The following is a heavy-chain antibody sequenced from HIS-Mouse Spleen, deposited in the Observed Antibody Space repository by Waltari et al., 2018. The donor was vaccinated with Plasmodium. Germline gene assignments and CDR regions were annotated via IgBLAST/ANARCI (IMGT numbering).Heavy chain of an antibody. D-gene: IGHD2-8*01. V-gene: IGHV3-30*04. CDR1: GFTFRSYS. Sequence: QVQLVESGGGVVQPGRSLSLPCAASGFTFRSYSMHCVRTAPGTGLEWVPVIPDDGSNKYYADSVKGRFTISRDNSKNTLYLQMNSLRAEDTAVYYCARDQSSGVYAIFSAFDIWGQGTMVTVSS. CDR2: IPDDGSNK. CDR3: ARDQSSGVYAIFSAFDI. J-gene: IGHJ3*02.